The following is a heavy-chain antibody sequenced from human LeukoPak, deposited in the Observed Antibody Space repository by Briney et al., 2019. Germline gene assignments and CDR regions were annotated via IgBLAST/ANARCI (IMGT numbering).Heavy chain of an antibody. D-gene: IGHD6-19*01. Sequence: SETLSLTCAVSGGSISSYYWSWIRQPPGKGLEWIGYIYYSGSTNYNPSLKSRVTISVDTSKNQFSLKLSSVTAADTAVYYCAGGYSSGWYGVDYWGQGTLVIVSS. CDR2: IYYSGST. V-gene: IGHV4-59*12. CDR1: GGSISSYY. J-gene: IGHJ4*02. CDR3: AGGYSSGWYGVDY.